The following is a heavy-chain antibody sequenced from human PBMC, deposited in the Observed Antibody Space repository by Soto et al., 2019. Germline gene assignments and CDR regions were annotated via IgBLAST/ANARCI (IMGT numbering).Heavy chain of an antibody. D-gene: IGHD4-4*01. J-gene: IGHJ6*02. CDR1: GFTFSSYA. CDR2: ISGSGGTT. V-gene: IGHV3-23*01. Sequence: GSLRLSCVASGFTFSSYAMSWVRQAPGKGLEWVSVISGSGGTTYYADSVKGRFTISRDNSKNTLYLQMNSLRAEDTAVYYCAKEFYTTRTDYYYYYGMDVWGQGTTVTVSS. CDR3: AKEFYTTRTDYYYYYGMDV.